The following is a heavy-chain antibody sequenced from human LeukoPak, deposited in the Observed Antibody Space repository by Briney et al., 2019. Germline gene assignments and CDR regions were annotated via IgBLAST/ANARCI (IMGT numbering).Heavy chain of an antibody. D-gene: IGHD5-12*01. Sequence: SQTLSLTCAVSGGSISSGGYSWSWIRQPPGKGLEWIGYIYHSGSTYYNPSLKSRVTISVDRSKNRFSLKLSSVTAADTAVYYCASSPGGYPFDYWGQGTLVTVSS. V-gene: IGHV4-30-2*01. J-gene: IGHJ4*02. CDR1: GGSISSGGYS. CDR3: ASSPGGYPFDY. CDR2: IYHSGST.